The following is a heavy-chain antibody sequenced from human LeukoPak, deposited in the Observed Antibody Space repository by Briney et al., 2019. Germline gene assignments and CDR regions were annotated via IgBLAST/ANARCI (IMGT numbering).Heavy chain of an antibody. CDR3: ARERTKGGSDAFDF. CDR2: ITSGSSYI. J-gene: IGHJ3*01. CDR1: GFTFSSYN. D-gene: IGHD1-1*01. Sequence: GGSLRLSCAASGFTFSSYNMNWVRQAPGKGLEWVSSITSGSSYIYYADSVKGRFTISRDNAKNSLYLQMNSLRAEDTAVYYCARERTKGGSDAFDFWGQGTLVTVSS. V-gene: IGHV3-21*01.